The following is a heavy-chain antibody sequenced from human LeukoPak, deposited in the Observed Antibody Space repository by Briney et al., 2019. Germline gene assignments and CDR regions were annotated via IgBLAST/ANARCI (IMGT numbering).Heavy chain of an antibody. D-gene: IGHD3-3*01. Sequence: GSLRLSCAASGFTFSSYSMNWVRQAPGKGLEWVSYISSSSSTIYYADSVKGRFTISRDNAKNSLYLQMNSLRAEDTAVYYCARDRYDFWSGYDYWGQGTLVTVSS. J-gene: IGHJ4*02. CDR2: ISSSSSTI. CDR3: ARDRYDFWSGYDY. V-gene: IGHV3-48*01. CDR1: GFTFSSYS.